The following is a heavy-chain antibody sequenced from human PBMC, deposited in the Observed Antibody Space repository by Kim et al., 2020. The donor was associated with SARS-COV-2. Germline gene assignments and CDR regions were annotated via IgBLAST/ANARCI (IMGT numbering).Heavy chain of an antibody. CDR1: GYTFTNYA. CDR3: ASSGGLVGATISYFDY. Sequence: ASVNVSCKASGYTFTNYAMHWVRQAPGQRLEWMGWINAGNGDTKYSQNFQGRVTITRDTSASTAYMELNNLRSEDTAVYYCASSGGLVGATISYFDYWGQGTLVTVSP. D-gene: IGHD1-26*01. V-gene: IGHV1-3*01. CDR2: INAGNGDT. J-gene: IGHJ4*02.